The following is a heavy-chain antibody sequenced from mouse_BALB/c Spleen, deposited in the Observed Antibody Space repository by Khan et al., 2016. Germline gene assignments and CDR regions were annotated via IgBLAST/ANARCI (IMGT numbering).Heavy chain of an antibody. CDR2: IYPGDGDT. V-gene: IGHV1-80*01. CDR3: ARDDYGSDFDY. CDR1: GYAFSSYW. J-gene: IGHJ2*01. D-gene: IGHD1-1*01. Sequence: QVQLKQSGAELVRPGSSVKISCKASGYAFSSYWMNWVKQRPGQGLEWIGQIYPGDGDTNYNGKFKGKATLTADKSSSTAYMQLISLTSEDSAVDCCARDDYGSDFDYWGQGTTLTVSS.